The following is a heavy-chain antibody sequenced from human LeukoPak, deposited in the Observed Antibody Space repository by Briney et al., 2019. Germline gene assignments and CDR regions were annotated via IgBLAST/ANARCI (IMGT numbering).Heavy chain of an antibody. J-gene: IGHJ3*02. CDR3: ARPQGGAFDI. V-gene: IGHV4-39*07. Sequence: PSETLSLTCTVSGGSISSSSYYWGWIRQPPGKGLEWIGSIYYSGSTYYNPSLKSRVTISVDTSKNQFSLKLSSVTAADTAVYYCARPQGGAFDIWGQGTMVTVSS. D-gene: IGHD3-16*01. CDR1: GGSISSSSYY. CDR2: IYYSGST.